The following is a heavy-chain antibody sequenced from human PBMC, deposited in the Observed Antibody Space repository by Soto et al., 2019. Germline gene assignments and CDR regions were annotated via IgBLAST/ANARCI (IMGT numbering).Heavy chain of an antibody. CDR3: AVAGFDFWRGDYTGDYYNYAMEV. D-gene: IGHD3-3*01. V-gene: IGHV1-2*02. J-gene: IGHJ6*01. CDR1: GYTFTGSY. CDR2: INPNRVGT. Sequence: ASVKVSCEAAGYTFTGSYIQWVRQAPGQGLEWMGWINPNRVGTDFAQKFQGSVTMTRDTSISTAYMELSRLRSDDTAVYYCAVAGFDFWRGDYTGDYYNYAMEVWGQGTTVIVS.